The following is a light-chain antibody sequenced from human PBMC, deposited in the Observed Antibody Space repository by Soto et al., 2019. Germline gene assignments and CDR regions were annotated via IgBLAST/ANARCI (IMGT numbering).Light chain of an antibody. CDR3: CSYRSSSTLV. CDR1: SSNIGGNS. J-gene: IGLJ2*01. V-gene: IGLV1-51*01. CDR2: DDN. Sequence: QSVMTQPPSVSAAPGQKVTISCSGSSSNIGGNSVSWYQQLPGTAPKLLIYDDNKRPSGIPDRFSGSKSGTSATLGITGFQTGDEADYFCCSYRSSSTLVFGGGTKVTVL.